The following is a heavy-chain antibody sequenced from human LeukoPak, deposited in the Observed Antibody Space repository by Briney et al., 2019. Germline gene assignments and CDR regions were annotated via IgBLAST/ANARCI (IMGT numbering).Heavy chain of an antibody. CDR1: GFTFSSYA. CDR3: AKDQVPRSGYYSPLFDY. J-gene: IGHJ4*02. Sequence: GGSLRLSCAASGFTFSSYAMSRVRQAPGKGLEWVSAISGSGGSTYYADSVKGRFTISRDNSKNTLYLQMNSLRAEDTAVYYCAKDQVPRSGYYSPLFDYWGQGTLVTVSS. CDR2: ISGSGGST. V-gene: IGHV3-23*01. D-gene: IGHD3-22*01.